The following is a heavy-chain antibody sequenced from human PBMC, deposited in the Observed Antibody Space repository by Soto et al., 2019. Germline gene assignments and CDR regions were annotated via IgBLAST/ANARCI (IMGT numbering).Heavy chain of an antibody. CDR2: ISSSSSTI. J-gene: IGHJ6*02. Sequence: EVQLVESGGGLVQPGGSLRLSCAASGFTFSSYSMNWVRQAPGKGLEWVSYISSSSSTIYYADSVKGRLTISRDNAKNSLYLQMNSLRDEDTAVYYCATIFGVVYGMDVWGQGTTVTVSS. CDR3: ATIFGVVYGMDV. CDR1: GFTFSSYS. V-gene: IGHV3-48*02. D-gene: IGHD3-3*01.